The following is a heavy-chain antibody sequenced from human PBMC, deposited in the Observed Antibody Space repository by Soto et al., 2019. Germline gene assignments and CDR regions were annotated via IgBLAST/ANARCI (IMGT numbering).Heavy chain of an antibody. CDR3: ARGLRSTSCYAGGCHYYFDY. V-gene: IGHV4-31*03. J-gene: IGHJ4*02. D-gene: IGHD2-2*01. CDR1: GGSISSGGYY. Sequence: ASETLSLTCTVSGGSISSGGYYWSWIRQHPGKGLEWIGYIYYSGSTYYNPSLKSRVTISVDTSKNQFSLKLSSVTAADTAVYYCARGLRSTSCYAGGCHYYFDYWGQGTLVTVSS. CDR2: IYYSGST.